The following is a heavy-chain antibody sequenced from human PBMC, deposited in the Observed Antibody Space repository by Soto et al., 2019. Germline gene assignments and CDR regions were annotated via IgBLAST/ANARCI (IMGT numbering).Heavy chain of an antibody. D-gene: IGHD6-19*01. CDR3: ARAGGWGGFDF. CDR1: GFPFSDYY. Sequence: QVQLVESGGGLVKPGGSLRLPCAASGFPFSDYYMNWIRQAPGRGLEWISYISSRGSTIYYADSVKGRFTISRDYAKNSLYLQMNSLRAEDTAVYYCARAGGWGGFDFWDQGTLVTVSS. V-gene: IGHV3-11*01. J-gene: IGHJ4*02. CDR2: ISSRGSTI.